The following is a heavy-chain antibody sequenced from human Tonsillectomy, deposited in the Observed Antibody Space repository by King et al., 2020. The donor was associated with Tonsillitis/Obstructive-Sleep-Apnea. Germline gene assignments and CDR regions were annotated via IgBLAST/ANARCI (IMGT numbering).Heavy chain of an antibody. Sequence: QLVQSGAEVKKPGASVKVSCKASGYTFTNYGFTWVRQAPGQGLEGMGWISGYNGNTKYAQKFQGRVTMTTDTSTRTAYMELRSLRSDDTAVYYCARTSPKGAYYYYYMDVWGKGTTVTVSS. CDR1: GYTFTNYG. D-gene: IGHD1-26*01. V-gene: IGHV1-18*01. CDR2: ISGYNGNT. CDR3: ARTSPKGAYYYYYMDV. J-gene: IGHJ6*03.